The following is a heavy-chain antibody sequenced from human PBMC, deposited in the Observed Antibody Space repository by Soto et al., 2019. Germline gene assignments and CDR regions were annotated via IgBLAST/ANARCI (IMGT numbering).Heavy chain of an antibody. J-gene: IGHJ5*02. V-gene: IGHV1-18*01. CDR1: GYTFTSYG. Sequence: ASVKVSCKASGYTFTSYGISWVRQAPGQGLEWMGWISAYNGNTNYAQKLQGRVTMTTDTSTSTAYMELRSLRSDDTAVYYCARVMGGLNLFGVVSSFWFDPWGQGTLVTVSS. CDR2: ISAYNGNT. D-gene: IGHD3-3*01. CDR3: ARVMGGLNLFGVVSSFWFDP.